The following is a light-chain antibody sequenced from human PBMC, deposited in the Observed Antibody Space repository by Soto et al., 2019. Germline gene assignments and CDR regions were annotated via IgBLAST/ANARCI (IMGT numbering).Light chain of an antibody. CDR2: GAS. V-gene: IGKV3-20*01. CDR1: QSVNNNY. Sequence: EIVLTQSPGTLALSPGERATLSCRASQSVNNNYLTWYQQKRGQAPRLLIHGASSRATGIPDRFSGSGSGTDSTLTISRLEPEDFPVYYCQQSGSSPFTFGPGTKVGIK. CDR3: QQSGSSPFT. J-gene: IGKJ3*01.